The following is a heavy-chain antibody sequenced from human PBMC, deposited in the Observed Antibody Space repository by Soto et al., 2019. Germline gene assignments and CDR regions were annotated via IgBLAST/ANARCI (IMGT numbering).Heavy chain of an antibody. D-gene: IGHD3-22*01. J-gene: IGHJ3*02. CDR3: AAEVSHYYDSSGYVGAFDI. V-gene: IGHV1-18*01. Sequence: GASVKVSCKASGYTFTSYGISWVRQAPGQGLEWMGWISAYNGNTNYAQKLQGRVTITRDMSTSTAYMELSSLRSEDTAVYYCAAEVSHYYDSSGYVGAFDIWGQGTMVTVSS. CDR2: ISAYNGNT. CDR1: GYTFTSYG.